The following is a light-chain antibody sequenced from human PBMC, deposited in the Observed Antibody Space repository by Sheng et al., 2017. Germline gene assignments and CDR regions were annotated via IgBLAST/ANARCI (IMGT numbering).Light chain of an antibody. J-gene: IGKJ2*01. CDR3: QQSYSTPYT. Sequence: DIQMTQSPSSLSASVGDRVTITCRASQSISSYLNWYQQKPGNVPKLLIYAASTLQSGVPSRFSGSGSGTDFTLTISSLQPEDFATYYCQQSYSTPYTFGQG. CDR1: QSISSY. V-gene: IGKV1-39*01. CDR2: AAS.